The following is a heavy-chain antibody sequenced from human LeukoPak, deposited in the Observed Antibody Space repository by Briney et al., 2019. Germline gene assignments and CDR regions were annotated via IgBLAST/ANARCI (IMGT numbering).Heavy chain of an antibody. D-gene: IGHD4-17*01. CDR3: ARLTMTTVTIYGMDV. CDR1: GGSFSGYY. CDR2: INHSGST. Sequence: PSETLSLTCAVYGGSFSGYYWSWIRQPPGKGLEWIGEINHSGSTNYNPSFKSRVTISVDTSKNQFSLKLSSVTAADTAVYYCARLTMTTVTIYGMDVWGQGTTVTVSS. V-gene: IGHV4-34*01. J-gene: IGHJ6*02.